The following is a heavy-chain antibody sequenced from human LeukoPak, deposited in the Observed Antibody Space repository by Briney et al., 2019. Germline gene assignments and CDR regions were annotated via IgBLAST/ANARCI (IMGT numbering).Heavy chain of an antibody. CDR3: TRVSQPLMGVFVFDI. CDR2: ISSYNGDT. Sequence: EASVKVSCKASAYTSNDYYFNRVRQAPGQGLEWMGWISSYNGDTNYAEKFQGRVTMTTDTSTTVAYMELRSLRSDDTAIYYRTRVSQPLMGVFVFDIWGPGTLVTVSS. D-gene: IGHD6-13*01. J-gene: IGHJ3*02. V-gene: IGHV1-18*01. CDR1: AYTSNDYY.